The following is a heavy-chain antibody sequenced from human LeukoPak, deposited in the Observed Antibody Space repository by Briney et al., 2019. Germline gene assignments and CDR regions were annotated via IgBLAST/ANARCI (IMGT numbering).Heavy chain of an antibody. J-gene: IGHJ4*02. V-gene: IGHV3-21*01. Sequence: GGSLRLSCAASGFTFSNYSMNWVRQAPGKGLEWVSSISSSINNIYYADSVKGRFTISRDNAKNSLYLQMNSLRAEDTAVYYCAKEQVLRFLEWPEGYWGQGTLVTVSS. CDR2: ISSSINNI. CDR1: GFTFSNYS. D-gene: IGHD3-3*01. CDR3: AKEQVLRFLEWPEGY.